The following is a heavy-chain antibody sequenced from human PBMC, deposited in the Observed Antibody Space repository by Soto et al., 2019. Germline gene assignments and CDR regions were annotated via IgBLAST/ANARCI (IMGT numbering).Heavy chain of an antibody. V-gene: IGHV4-39*07. CDR2: IYYSGST. CDR3: ARLQVVGATNRYLQH. Sequence: SETLSLTCTVSGGSISSSSYYWGWIRQPPGKGLEWIGSIYYSGSTYYNPSLKSRFTISVDTSKNQFSLKLSSVTAADTAVYYCARLQVVGATNRYLQHWGQGTLVTVSS. J-gene: IGHJ1*01. D-gene: IGHD2-15*01. CDR1: GGSISSSSYY.